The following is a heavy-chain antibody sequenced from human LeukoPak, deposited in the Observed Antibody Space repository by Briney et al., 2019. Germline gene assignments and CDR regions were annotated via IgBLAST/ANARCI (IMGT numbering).Heavy chain of an antibody. CDR3: TRDYLTAARSDAFDI. V-gene: IGHV1-2*02. CDR1: GYTFTGYY. CDR2: INPNSGGT. Sequence: ASVKVSCKASGYTFTGYYMHWVRQAPGQGLEWMGWINPNSGGTNYAQKFQGRVTMTRDTSISTAYMDLRSLRSDDTAVYYCTRDYLTAARSDAFDIWGQGTMVTVSS. J-gene: IGHJ3*02. D-gene: IGHD6-13*01.